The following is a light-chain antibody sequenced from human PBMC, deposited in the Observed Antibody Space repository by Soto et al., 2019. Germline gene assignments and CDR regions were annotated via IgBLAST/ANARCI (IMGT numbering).Light chain of an antibody. CDR3: SSYTSSSTYV. CDR2: EVS. Sequence: QSVLTQPASVSGSPGLSITISCTGTSSDVGGYNYVSWYQQHPGKAPKLMIYEVSNQPSGVSNRFSGSKSGNTASLTISGLQAEDEADYYCSSYTSSSTYVFGTGTKVTVL. CDR1: SSDVGGYNY. V-gene: IGLV2-14*01. J-gene: IGLJ1*01.